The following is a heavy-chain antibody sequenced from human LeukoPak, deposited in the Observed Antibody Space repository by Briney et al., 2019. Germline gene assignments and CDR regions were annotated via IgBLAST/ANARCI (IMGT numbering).Heavy chain of an antibody. Sequence: ASAKVSCKASGYTFTSYGISWVRQAPGQGLEWMGWISVFNGNTKYAQKFQGRVNMTTDTSTSTAYMELRSLISDDTAVYFCARRDSSSWAEDSWGQGTLVTVSS. D-gene: IGHD6-13*01. V-gene: IGHV1-18*01. CDR2: ISVFNGNT. J-gene: IGHJ4*02. CDR1: GYTFTSYG. CDR3: ARRDSSSWAEDS.